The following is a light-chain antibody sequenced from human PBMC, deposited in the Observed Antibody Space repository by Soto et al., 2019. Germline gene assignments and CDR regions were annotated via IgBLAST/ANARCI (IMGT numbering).Light chain of an antibody. CDR1: QSIDNW. V-gene: IGKV1-5*01. Sequence: IQLTQSPSTLSASVGDRVTITCRASQSIDNWLAWYQQKPGKAPRLLIYEASSLESGAPSRFSGSGSGTEFTLTISSLQTDDFATYYCQQCSSSSSWTFGQGTKVDI. J-gene: IGKJ1*01. CDR3: QQCSSSSSWT. CDR2: EAS.